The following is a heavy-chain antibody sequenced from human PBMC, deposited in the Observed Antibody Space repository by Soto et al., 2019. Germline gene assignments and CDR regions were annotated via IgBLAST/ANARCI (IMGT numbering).Heavy chain of an antibody. CDR3: ARHPERIAQIGWFDP. CDR1: GFTFSSYS. CDR2: IISSSSTI. J-gene: IGHJ5*02. V-gene: IGHV3-48*01. D-gene: IGHD6-13*01. Sequence: EVQLVESGGGLVQPGGSLRLSCAASGFTFSSYSMTWVRQAPGKGLERVSYIISSSSTIYYADSVKGRFTISRDNAKNSLYLQMNSLRAEDTAVYYCARHPERIAQIGWFDPCGQGTLVTVSS.